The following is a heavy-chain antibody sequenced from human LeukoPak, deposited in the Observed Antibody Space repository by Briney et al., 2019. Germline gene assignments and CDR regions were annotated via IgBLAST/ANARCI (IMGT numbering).Heavy chain of an antibody. J-gene: IGHJ4*02. CDR2: IYYSGST. D-gene: IGHD2-21*02. V-gene: IGHV4-59*11. CDR1: GGSFSNHH. Sequence: SETLSLTCTVSGGSFSNHHWSWTRQPPGKGLEWIGYIYYSGSTNYNPSLKSRVTISVDTSKNQFSLRLSSVTAADTAVYYCARYIHQVTQNYYFDFWGQGALVTVSS. CDR3: ARYIHQVTQNYYFDF.